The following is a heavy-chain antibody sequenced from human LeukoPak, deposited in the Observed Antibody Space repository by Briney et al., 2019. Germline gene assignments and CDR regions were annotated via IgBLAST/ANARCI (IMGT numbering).Heavy chain of an antibody. J-gene: IGHJ4*02. V-gene: IGHV3-74*01. CDR1: GFTFSSYW. CDR3: ARSCSAGTCYVDY. D-gene: IGHD2-15*01. CDR2: INSDGSST. Sequence: GGSLRLSCAASGFTFSSYWMHWVRQAPRKGLVWVSRINSDGSSTSYADSVKGRFTISRDNANNALYLQMNSLRAEDTAVYYCARSCSAGTCYVDYWGQGTLVTVSS.